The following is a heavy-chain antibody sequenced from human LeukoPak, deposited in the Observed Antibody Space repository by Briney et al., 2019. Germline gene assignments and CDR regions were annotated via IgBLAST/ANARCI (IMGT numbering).Heavy chain of an antibody. D-gene: IGHD6-13*01. CDR3: ARAIPGIAAAHAFEI. CDR2: IYYSGYT. J-gene: IGHJ3*02. CDR1: DGSISSSYYY. Sequence: SETLSLTCTVSDGSISSSYYYWGWVRQPPGKGLEWIGNIYYSGYTFYNPSLKSRVTISVDTSKNQFSLKLSSVTAADTAVYYCARAIPGIAAAHAFEIWGQGTMVTVSS. V-gene: IGHV4-39*07.